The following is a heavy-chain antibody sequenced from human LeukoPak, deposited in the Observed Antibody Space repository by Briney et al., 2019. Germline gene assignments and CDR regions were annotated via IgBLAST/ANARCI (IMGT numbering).Heavy chain of an antibody. Sequence: GASVKVSCKASGYTFTGYYMHWVRQAPGQGLEWMGWINPNSGGTNYAQKFQGGVTMTRDTSISTAYMELSRLRSDDTAVYYCARSLAAAGPDFDYWGQGTLVTVSS. CDR3: ARSLAAAGPDFDY. J-gene: IGHJ4*02. D-gene: IGHD6-13*01. CDR1: GYTFTGYY. CDR2: INPNSGGT. V-gene: IGHV1-2*02.